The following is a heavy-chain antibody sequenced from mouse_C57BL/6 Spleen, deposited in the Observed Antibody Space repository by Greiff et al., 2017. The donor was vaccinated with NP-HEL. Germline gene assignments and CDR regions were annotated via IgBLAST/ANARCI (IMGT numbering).Heavy chain of an antibody. Sequence: EVQLQQSGPELVKPGASVKISCKASGYTFTDYYMNWVKQSHGKSLEWIGDINPNNGGTSYNQKFKGKATLTVDKSSSTAYMEPRSLTSEDSAVYYCASYDGYYPYAMDYWGQGTSVTVSS. CDR1: GYTFTDYY. CDR3: ASYDGYYPYAMDY. J-gene: IGHJ4*01. CDR2: INPNNGGT. D-gene: IGHD2-3*01. V-gene: IGHV1-26*01.